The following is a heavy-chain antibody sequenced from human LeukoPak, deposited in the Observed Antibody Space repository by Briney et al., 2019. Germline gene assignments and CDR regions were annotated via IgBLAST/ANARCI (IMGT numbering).Heavy chain of an antibody. J-gene: IGHJ4*02. CDR2: MFSDGTG. CDR3: ARLGSYHDF. D-gene: IGHD1-26*01. V-gene: IGHV4-4*07. CDR1: GGSIGLFH. Sequence: PSETLSLTCSLSGGSIGLFHLSWIRQAAGKEPEWIGRMFSDGTGNSNPSLKSRVSMSIDTSKNQFSLKLTSVTAADTAVYFCARLGSYHDFWGQGALVTVSS.